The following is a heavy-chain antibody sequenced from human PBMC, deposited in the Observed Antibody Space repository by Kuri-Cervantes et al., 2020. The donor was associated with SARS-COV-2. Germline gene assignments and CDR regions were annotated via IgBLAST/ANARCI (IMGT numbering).Heavy chain of an antibody. J-gene: IGHJ6*02. CDR2: ISSSGSTI. CDR3: ARGAGEYYYYGMDV. V-gene: IGHV3-48*03. CDR1: GFTFSSYE. Sequence: LSLTCAASGFTFSSYEMNWVRQAPGKGLEWVSYISSSGSTIYYADSVKGRFTISRDNSKNTLYLQMNSLRSEDTAVYYCARGAGEYYYYGMDVWGQGTTVTVSS. D-gene: IGHD3-16*01.